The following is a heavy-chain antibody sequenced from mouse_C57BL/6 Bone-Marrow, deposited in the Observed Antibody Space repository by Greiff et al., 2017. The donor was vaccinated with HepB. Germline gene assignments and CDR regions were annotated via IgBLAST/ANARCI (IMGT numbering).Heavy chain of an antibody. J-gene: IGHJ1*03. CDR3: ARGSFYYGSSYWYFDV. D-gene: IGHD1-1*01. CDR1: GYTFTTYP. CDR2: FHPYNDDT. Sequence: VQLQQSGAELVKPGASVKMSCKASGYTFTTYPIEWMKQNHGKSLEWIGNFHPYNDDTKYNEKFKGKATLTVEKSSSTVYLELRRLASDDSAVYYCARGSFYYGSSYWYFDVGGTGPTVTVSS. V-gene: IGHV1-47*01.